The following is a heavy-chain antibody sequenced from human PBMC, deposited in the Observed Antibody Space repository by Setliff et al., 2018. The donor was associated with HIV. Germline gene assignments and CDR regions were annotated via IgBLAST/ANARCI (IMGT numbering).Heavy chain of an antibody. V-gene: IGHV4-39*07. CDR2: IYYSGST. CDR3: ARGARALGGDAFDI. J-gene: IGHJ3*02. D-gene: IGHD1-26*01. Sequence: SETLSLTCTVSGGSISSSSYYWDWLRQPPGKGLEWIGSIYYSGSTYYNPSLKSRVIISVDTSKNQFSLKLSSVTAADTAVYYCARGARALGGDAFDIWGQGTMVTVSS. CDR1: GGSISSSSYY.